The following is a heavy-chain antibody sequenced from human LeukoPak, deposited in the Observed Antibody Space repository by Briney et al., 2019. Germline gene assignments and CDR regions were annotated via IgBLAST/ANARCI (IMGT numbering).Heavy chain of an antibody. CDR2: IIPIFGTA. CDR1: GGTFSSYA. Sequence: SVKVSCKASGGTFSSYAISWVRQAPGQGLEWMGGIIPIFGTANYAQKFQGRVTITTDESTSTAYMELSSLRSEDTAVYYCPSSYYVWGSYRLYYFDYWGQGTLVTVSS. D-gene: IGHD3-16*02. CDR3: PSSYYVWGSYRLYYFDY. V-gene: IGHV1-69*05. J-gene: IGHJ4*02.